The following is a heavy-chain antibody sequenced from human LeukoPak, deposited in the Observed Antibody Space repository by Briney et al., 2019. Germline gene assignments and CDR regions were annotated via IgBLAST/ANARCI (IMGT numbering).Heavy chain of an antibody. V-gene: IGHV3-23*01. J-gene: IGHJ3*02. CDR1: GFTFSSYA. CDR2: FSGSGDNT. CDR3: ARGAPAGPFDAFDI. Sequence: GGSLRLSCAAPGFTFSSYAMSWVRQAPGKGLEWVSGFSGSGDNTYYAEYVKGRFTISRDNSKNTLCLQMNSLRAEDTAVYYCARGAPAGPFDAFDIWGQGTMVTVSS. D-gene: IGHD6-13*01.